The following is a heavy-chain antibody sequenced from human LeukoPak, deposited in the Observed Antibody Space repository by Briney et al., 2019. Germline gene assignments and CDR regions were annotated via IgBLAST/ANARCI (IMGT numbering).Heavy chain of an antibody. CDR1: GGSISSYY. CDR2: IYYSGST. Sequence: PSETLSLTCTVSGGSISSYYWSWIRQPPGKGLEWIGYIYYSGSTNYNPSLKSRVTISVDTSKNQFSLKLSSVAAADTAVYYCARGRSSMVRGYYYYYMDVWGKGTTVTISS. D-gene: IGHD3-10*01. CDR3: ARGRSSMVRGYYYYYMDV. J-gene: IGHJ6*03. V-gene: IGHV4-59*01.